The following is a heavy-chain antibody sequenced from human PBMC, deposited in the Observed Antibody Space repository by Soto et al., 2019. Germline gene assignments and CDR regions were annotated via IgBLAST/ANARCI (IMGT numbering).Heavy chain of an antibody. CDR1: GYTFTTYG. CDR2: ISAYNANT. J-gene: IGHJ4*02. CDR3: ARGRYFDY. Sequence: ASVKVSCKASGYTFTTYGIAWVRQAPGQGLEWMGWISAYNANTDYAQRLQGRVTITTDTSTSTAHMELRSLRSDDTAVYYCARGRYFDYWGQGRMVTVSS. D-gene: IGHD1-26*01. V-gene: IGHV1-18*01.